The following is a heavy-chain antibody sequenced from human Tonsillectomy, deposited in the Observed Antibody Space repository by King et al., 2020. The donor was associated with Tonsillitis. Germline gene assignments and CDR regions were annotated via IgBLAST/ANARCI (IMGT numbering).Heavy chain of an antibody. CDR3: AREGGLDTSGDYPGDS. Sequence: QLVQSGAEVKKPGSSVKVSCKTSGGTFSSYAITWVRQAPGQGLEWVGVIIPLLGTTNYAQRFQGRVTITADKSTSTAYMELSSLTYEDTAIYYCAREGGLDTSGDYPGDSWGQGTLVTVSS. V-gene: IGHV1-69*06. CDR1: GGTFSSYA. D-gene: IGHD3-22*01. J-gene: IGHJ4*02. CDR2: IIPLLGTT.